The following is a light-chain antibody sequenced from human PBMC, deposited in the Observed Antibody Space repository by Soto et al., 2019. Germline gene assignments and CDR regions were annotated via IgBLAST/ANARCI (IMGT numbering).Light chain of an antibody. V-gene: IGKV3-11*01. Sequence: EIVLKQSPGTLSLSPGERATLSRRASQSVNNYLAWYQQKPGQAPRLLIYDASNRATGIPPRFSGSGSGTDFTLTISSLEPEDSAVYYCQQRGTWPWLTFGGGTRVEI. CDR1: QSVNNY. J-gene: IGKJ4*01. CDR2: DAS. CDR3: QQRGTWPWLT.